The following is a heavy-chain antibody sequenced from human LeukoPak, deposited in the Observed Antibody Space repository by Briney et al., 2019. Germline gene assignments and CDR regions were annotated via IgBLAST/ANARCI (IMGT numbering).Heavy chain of an antibody. J-gene: IGHJ4*02. D-gene: IGHD5-18*01. CDR2: INHSGST. CDR1: GGSISSGGYY. CDR3: ARGGSYGYNY. V-gene: IGHV4-30-2*01. Sequence: TPSQTLSLTCTVSGGSISSGGYYWNWIRQPPGKGLEWIGEINHSGSTNYNPSLKSRVTISVDTSKNQFSLKLTSVTAADTAVYYCARGGSYGYNYWGQGTLVTVSS.